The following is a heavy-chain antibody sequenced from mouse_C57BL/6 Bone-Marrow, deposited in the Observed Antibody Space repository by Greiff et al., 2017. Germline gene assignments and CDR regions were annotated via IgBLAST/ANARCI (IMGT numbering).Heavy chain of an antibody. D-gene: IGHD2-1*01. Sequence: EVHLVESGGGLVQPGGSLKLSCAASGFTFSDYYMYWVRQTPEKRLEWVAYISNGGGSTYYPDTVKGRFTISRDNAKNTLYLQMSRLKSEDTAMYYCASLWYPYWGQGTLVTVSA. CDR2: ISNGGGST. CDR1: GFTFSDYY. V-gene: IGHV5-12*01. CDR3: ASLWYPY. J-gene: IGHJ3*01.